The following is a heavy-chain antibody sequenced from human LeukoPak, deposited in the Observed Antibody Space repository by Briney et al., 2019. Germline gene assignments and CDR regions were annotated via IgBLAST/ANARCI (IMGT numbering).Heavy chain of an antibody. V-gene: IGHV3-23*01. J-gene: IGHJ6*02. Sequence: PRGSLRLSCAASGFTFSSYAMSWVRQAPGKGLEWVSAISGSGGSTYYADSVKGRFTISRDNSKNTLYLQMNSLRAEDTAVYYCAKDRSYYYDSSGYPHFWGQGTTVTVSS. CDR3: AKDRSYYYDSSGYPHF. CDR1: GFTFSSYA. D-gene: IGHD3-22*01. CDR2: ISGSGGST.